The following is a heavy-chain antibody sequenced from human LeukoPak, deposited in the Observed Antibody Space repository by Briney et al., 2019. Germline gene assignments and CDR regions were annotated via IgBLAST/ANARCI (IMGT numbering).Heavy chain of an antibody. CDR2: ISYSGST. CDR3: ASRRDEAWFDP. V-gene: IGHV4-31*03. J-gene: IGHJ5*02. D-gene: IGHD5-24*01. CDR1: GGSISSGGYY. Sequence: SETLSLTCSVSGGSISSGGYYWTWIRQHPGKGLEWIGYISYSGSTYYNPSLQSRVTISVGTSKNQFSLKLSSVTAADTAVYYCASRRDEAWFDPWGQGTLVTVSS.